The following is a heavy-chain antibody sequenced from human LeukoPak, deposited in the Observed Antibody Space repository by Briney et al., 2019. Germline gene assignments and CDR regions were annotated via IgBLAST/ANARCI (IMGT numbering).Heavy chain of an antibody. J-gene: IGHJ4*02. D-gene: IGHD4-17*01. CDR1: GGSISSYY. CDR2: ISHSGST. Sequence: KPSETLSLTCTVSGGSISSYYWSWIRQPPGEGLEWIGYISHSGSTKYNSSLKSRAIISDTSKNQFSLKLSSVTAADTALYYCARLRDGDYGGYFDYWGQGTLVTASS. V-gene: IGHV4-59*08. CDR3: ARLRDGDYGGYFDY.